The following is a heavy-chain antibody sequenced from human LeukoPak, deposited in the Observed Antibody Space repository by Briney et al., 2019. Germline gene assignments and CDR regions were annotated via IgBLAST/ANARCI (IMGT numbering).Heavy chain of an antibody. D-gene: IGHD5-18*01. CDR1: GGSFSGYY. CDR3: ARIPDTAMGLFDY. J-gene: IGHJ4*02. CDR2: INHSGST. V-gene: IGHV4-34*01. Sequence: SETLSLTCAVYGGSFSGYYWSWIRQPPGKGLEWIGEINHSGSTNYNPSLKSRVTISVDTSKNQFCLKLSSVTAADTALYYCARIPDTAMGLFDYWGQGTLVTVSS.